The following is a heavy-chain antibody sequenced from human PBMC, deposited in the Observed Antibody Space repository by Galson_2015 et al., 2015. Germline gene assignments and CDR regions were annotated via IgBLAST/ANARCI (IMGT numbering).Heavy chain of an antibody. CDR2: IYPGDSDT. Sequence: QSGAEVKKPGESLQISCKGSGYRFTNYWIAWVRQMPGKGLEWMGIIYPGDSDTRYSPSFQGQVTISADKSISTAYLQWSSLQASDTAMYYCARHPYGSGSHYDYWGQGTLVTVSS. J-gene: IGHJ4*02. CDR1: GYRFTNYW. V-gene: IGHV5-51*01. CDR3: ARHPYGSGSHYDY. D-gene: IGHD3-10*01.